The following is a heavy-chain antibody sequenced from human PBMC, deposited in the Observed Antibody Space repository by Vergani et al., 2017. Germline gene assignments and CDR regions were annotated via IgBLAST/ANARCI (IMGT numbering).Heavy chain of an antibody. CDR2: ISGSGVST. CDR3: AKANPRNSGYDYLYYYHAMDV. V-gene: IGHV3-23*01. Sequence: EVQLLESGGDLVQPGGSLRLSCAASGFTFNHYAMNWVRQATGQGLEWVSGISGSGVSTYYAGPLKGRFTISRDSSKNTLYLQMNSLSAGDTAVYYCAKANPRNSGYDYLYYYHAMDVWGQGTTVTVSS. CDR1: GFTFNHYA. J-gene: IGHJ6*02. D-gene: IGHD5-12*01.